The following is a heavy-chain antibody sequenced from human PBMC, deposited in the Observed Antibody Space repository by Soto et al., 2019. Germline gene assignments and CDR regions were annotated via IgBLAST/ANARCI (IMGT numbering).Heavy chain of an antibody. Sequence: GGSLRLSCVASGFTFTDAWMNWVRQTLGKGLEWVGRIKSRADGGTTGYPEPVKGRFTISRDDSINTVYLQMNSLKIEDTGVYDGTTDRQYRPAYWGQGTLVTVSS. J-gene: IGHJ4*02. D-gene: IGHD3-16*02. CDR3: TTDRQYRPAY. CDR2: IKSRADGGTT. CDR1: GFTFTDAW. V-gene: IGHV3-15*07.